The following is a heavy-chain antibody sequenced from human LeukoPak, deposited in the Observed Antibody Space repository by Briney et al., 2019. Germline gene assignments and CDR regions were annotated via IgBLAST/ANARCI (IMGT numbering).Heavy chain of an antibody. J-gene: IGHJ4*02. CDR3: ARGGDCGGDCFLY. D-gene: IGHD2-21*02. V-gene: IGHV4-31*03. CDR2: IYYSGST. CDR1: GGSIRSSYYY. Sequence: PSETLSLTCTVSGGSIRSSYYYWGWIRQHPGKGLEWIGCIYYSGSTYYNPSLKSRVTISVDTSKNQFSLKLSSVTAADTAVYYCARGGDCGGDCFLYWGQGTLVTVSS.